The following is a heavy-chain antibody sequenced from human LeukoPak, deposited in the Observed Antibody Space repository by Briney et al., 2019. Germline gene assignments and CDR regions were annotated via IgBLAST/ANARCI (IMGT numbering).Heavy chain of an antibody. CDR1: GFTFSSYG. CDR3: VRGGYSYGF. Sequence: SGGSLRLSCAASGFTFSSYGMHWVRQAPGKGLEWVGYIRSKAYGGTAEYAASVKDRFSISRDDSKSIAYLQMTSLKTEDTGVYYCVRGGYSYGFWGQGTMVTVSS. CDR2: IRSKAYGGTA. J-gene: IGHJ3*01. V-gene: IGHV3-49*04. D-gene: IGHD5-18*01.